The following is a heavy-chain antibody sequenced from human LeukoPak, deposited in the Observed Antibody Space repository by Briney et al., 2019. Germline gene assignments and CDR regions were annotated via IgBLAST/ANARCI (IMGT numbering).Heavy chain of an antibody. J-gene: IGHJ6*02. CDR2: IIPIFGIA. D-gene: IGHD2-2*01. Sequence: WASVKVSCKASGGTFSSYAISWVRQAPGQGLEWMGRIIPIFGIANYAQKFQGGVTITADKSTSTAYMELSSLRSEDTAVYYCARTDIVVVPAATGDYYYGMDVWGQGTTVTVSS. CDR3: ARTDIVVVPAATGDYYYGMDV. CDR1: GGTFSSYA. V-gene: IGHV1-69*04.